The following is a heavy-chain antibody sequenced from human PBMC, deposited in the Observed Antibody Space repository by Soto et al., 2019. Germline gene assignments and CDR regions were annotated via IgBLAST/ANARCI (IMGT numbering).Heavy chain of an antibody. J-gene: IGHJ4*02. V-gene: IGHV3-21*01. D-gene: IGHD2-15*01. CDR3: ARDPVYCSGGSCYSNGVDY. Sequence: PGGSLRLSCAASGFTFSSYSMNWVRQAPGKGLEWVSSISSSSSYIYYADSVKGRFTISRDNAKNSLYLQMNSLRAEDTAVYYCARDPVYCSGGSCYSNGVDYWGQGTLVTVSS. CDR1: GFTFSSYS. CDR2: ISSSSSYI.